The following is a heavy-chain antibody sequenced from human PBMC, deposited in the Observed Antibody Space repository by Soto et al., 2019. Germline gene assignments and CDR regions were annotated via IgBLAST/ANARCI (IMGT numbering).Heavy chain of an antibody. CDR1: GYTFTSYA. J-gene: IGHJ4*02. D-gene: IGHD2-2*01. CDR3: AGVKGIIVVPAAPLDY. Sequence: ASVKVSCKASGYTFTSYAMHWVRQAPGQRLEWMGWINAGNGNTKYSQKFQGRVTVTRDTSASTAYMELGSLRSEDTAVYYCAGVKGIIVVPAAPLDYWGQGTLVTVSS. V-gene: IGHV1-3*01. CDR2: INAGNGNT.